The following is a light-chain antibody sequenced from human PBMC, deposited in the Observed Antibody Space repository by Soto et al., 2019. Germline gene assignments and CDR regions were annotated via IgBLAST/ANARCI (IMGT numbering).Light chain of an antibody. J-gene: IGKJ1*01. V-gene: IGKV1-39*01. CDR3: QQSNSLPPT. Sequence: DIQMTQSPSSLSASVGDRVTITCRASQSISSNLNWYQQKPGKAPKLLIYTAASLQSGVPSRFSVSGSGTDFTLTIASLQLEDFATYYGQQSNSLPPTFGQGTKVEIK. CDR2: TAA. CDR1: QSISSN.